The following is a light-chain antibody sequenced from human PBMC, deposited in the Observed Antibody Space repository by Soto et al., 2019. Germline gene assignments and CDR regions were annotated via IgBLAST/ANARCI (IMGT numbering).Light chain of an antibody. V-gene: IGKV3-20*01. J-gene: IGKJ5*01. CDR3: QQYDVSPPIT. CDR1: RSVSTF. Sequence: EFVLTQSPGTLSLSPGERATLSCRASRSVSTFLGWYQQKPGQPPRLLIYDASNRATGVPARFSGSGSGTDFTLTISSLEPEDYAVYYCQQYDVSPPITFGQGTRLEI. CDR2: DAS.